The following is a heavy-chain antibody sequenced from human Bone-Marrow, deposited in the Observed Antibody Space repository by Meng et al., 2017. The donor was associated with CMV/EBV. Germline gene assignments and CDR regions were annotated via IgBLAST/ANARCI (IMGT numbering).Heavy chain of an antibody. CDR1: GFTFSSYA. J-gene: IGHJ4*02. V-gene: IGHV3-30*04. Sequence: GESLKISCAASGFTFSSYAMHWVRQAPGKGLEWVAVISYDGSNKYYADSVKGRFTISRDNSKNTLYLQMNSLGAEDTAVYYCARGQYSLPYWYFDYWGQGRLVTVSS. D-gene: IGHD2-21*01. CDR3: ARGQYSLPYWYFDY. CDR2: ISYDGSNK.